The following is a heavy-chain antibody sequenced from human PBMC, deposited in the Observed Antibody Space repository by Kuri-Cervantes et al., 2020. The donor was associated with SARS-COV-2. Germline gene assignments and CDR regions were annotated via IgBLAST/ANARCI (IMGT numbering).Heavy chain of an antibody. Sequence: GESLKISCAASGFTFDDYGMSWVRQAPGKGLEWVSGINWNGGSTGYADSVKGRFTISRDNAKNSLYLQMNSLRAEDTALYHCARVITALYYYYYMDVWGKGTTVTVSS. V-gene: IGHV3-20*01. D-gene: IGHD3-22*01. CDR3: ARVITALYYYYYMDV. CDR2: INWNGGST. CDR1: GFTFDDYG. J-gene: IGHJ6*03.